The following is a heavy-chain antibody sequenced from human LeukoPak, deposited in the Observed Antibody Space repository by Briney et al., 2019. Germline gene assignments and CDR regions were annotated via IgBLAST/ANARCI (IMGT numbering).Heavy chain of an antibody. D-gene: IGHD6-13*01. CDR2: IYYSGST. CDR3: ARSIAAALSRKVNWFDP. Sequence: SETLSLTCTVSGGSISSYYWGWIRQPPGKGLEWIGSIYYSGSTYYNPSLKSRVTISVDTSKNQFSLKLSSVTAADTAVYYCARSIAAALSRKVNWFDPWGQGTLVTVSS. V-gene: IGHV4-39*01. J-gene: IGHJ5*02. CDR1: GGSISSYY.